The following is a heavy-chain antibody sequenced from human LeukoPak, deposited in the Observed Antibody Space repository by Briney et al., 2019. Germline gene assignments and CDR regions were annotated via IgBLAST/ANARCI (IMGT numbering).Heavy chain of an antibody. CDR2: ICGSGGGT. CDR3: AIGGLLWFGEVKPIDY. V-gene: IGHV3-23*01. Sequence: GGSLRLSCAASGFTFSSYAMSWVRQAPGKGLAWVSAICGSGGGTYYADSVKGRFTISRDNSKSTLYLQMNSLRADDTAVYYCAIGGLLWFGEVKPIDYWGQGTLVTVSS. CDR1: GFTFSSYA. J-gene: IGHJ4*02. D-gene: IGHD3-10*01.